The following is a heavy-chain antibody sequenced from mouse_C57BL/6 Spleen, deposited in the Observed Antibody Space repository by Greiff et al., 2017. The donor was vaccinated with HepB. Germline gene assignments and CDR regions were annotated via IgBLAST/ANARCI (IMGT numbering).Heavy chain of an antibody. Sequence: EVQLQQSGAELVRPGASVKLSCTASGFNIKDDYMHWVKQRPEQGLEWIGWIDPENGDTEYAPKFQGKATITADTSSNTAYLQLSSLTSEVTAVYYCTTSYASFAYWGQGTLVTVSA. V-gene: IGHV14-4*01. CDR2: IDPENGDT. CDR3: TTSYASFAY. CDR1: GFNIKDDY. J-gene: IGHJ3*01. D-gene: IGHD6-5*01.